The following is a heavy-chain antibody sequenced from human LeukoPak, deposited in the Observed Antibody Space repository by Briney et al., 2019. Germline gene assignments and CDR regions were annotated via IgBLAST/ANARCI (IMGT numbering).Heavy chain of an antibody. D-gene: IGHD2-21*01. Sequence: PGGSLRLSCAASGFTFSSYGMHWVRQAPGKGLEWVAVIWYDGSNKYYADSVKGRFTISRDNSKNTLYLQMNSLRAEDTAVYYCARAPGGEDAFDIWGQGTMVTVSS. CDR3: ARAPGGEDAFDI. CDR1: GFTFSSYG. J-gene: IGHJ3*02. CDR2: IWYDGSNK. V-gene: IGHV3-33*01.